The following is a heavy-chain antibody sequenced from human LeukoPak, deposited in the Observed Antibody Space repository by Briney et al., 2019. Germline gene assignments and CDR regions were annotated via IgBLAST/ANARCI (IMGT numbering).Heavy chain of an antibody. Sequence: ASVKVSCKASGGTFSSYAISWVRQAPEQGLEWMGGIIPIFGTANYAQKFQGRVTITTDESTSTAYMELSSLRSEDTAVYYCARSYYYGSGSYYNVIGYFDYWGQGILVTVSS. CDR1: GGTFSSYA. J-gene: IGHJ4*02. CDR2: IIPIFGTA. CDR3: ARSYYYGSGSYYNVIGYFDY. D-gene: IGHD3-10*01. V-gene: IGHV1-69*05.